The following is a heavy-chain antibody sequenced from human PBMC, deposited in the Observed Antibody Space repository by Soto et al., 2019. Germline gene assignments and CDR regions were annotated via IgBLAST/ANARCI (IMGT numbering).Heavy chain of an antibody. CDR3: AREYANSPEAFDY. V-gene: IGHV4-61*01. CDR1: GGSVNSDSYY. D-gene: IGHD2-2*01. CDR2: IYYTGST. Sequence: QVQLQESGPGLVKPSETLSLTCTVSGGSVNSDSYYWSWIRQPPGKGLEWIGYIYYTGSTNYNPSLKSRVTISLDTSRNQFSLKLSSVTAAETAVFYCAREYANSPEAFDYWGQGALVTVSS. J-gene: IGHJ4*02.